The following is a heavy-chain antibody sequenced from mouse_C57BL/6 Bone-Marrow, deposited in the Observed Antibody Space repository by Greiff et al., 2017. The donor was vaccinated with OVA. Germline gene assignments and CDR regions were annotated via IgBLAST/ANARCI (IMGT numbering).Heavy chain of an antibody. CDR2: IDPSDSET. CDR3: AMNYYGSSYIDY. D-gene: IGHD1-1*01. J-gene: IGHJ2*01. V-gene: IGHV1-52*01. Sequence: QVQLQQPGAELVRPGSSVKLSCKASGYTFTSYWMHWVKQRPIQGLEWIGNIDPSDSETHYNQKFKDKATLTVDKSSSTAYMQISSLTSEDSAVYYCAMNYYGSSYIDYWGQGTTLTVSS. CDR1: GYTFTSYW.